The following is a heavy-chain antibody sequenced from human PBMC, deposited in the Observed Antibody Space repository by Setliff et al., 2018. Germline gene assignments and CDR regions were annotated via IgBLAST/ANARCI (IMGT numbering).Heavy chain of an antibody. CDR1: GGSISSSNW. Sequence: SETLSLTCAVSGGSISSSNWWSWVRQPPGKGLEWIGEIYHGGDTYYNASLKSRLTISVDTSKNQFSLKLRSVTAADTAVYYCARTGTYRYFDYWGQGALVTVSS. J-gene: IGHJ4*02. CDR3: ARTGTYRYFDY. D-gene: IGHD1-1*01. V-gene: IGHV4-4*02. CDR2: IYHGGDT.